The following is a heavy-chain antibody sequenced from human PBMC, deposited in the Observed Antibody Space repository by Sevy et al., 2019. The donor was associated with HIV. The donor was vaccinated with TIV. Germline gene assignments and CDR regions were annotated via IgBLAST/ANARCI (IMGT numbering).Heavy chain of an antibody. CDR1: GFTFSNYN. CDR3: VRESPSDWYLDS. D-gene: IGHD2-2*01. CDR2: IWFDGNKK. Sequence: GESPKISCAASGFTFSNYNMHWVRQAPGKGLEWVAAIWFDGNKKYYEDSVKGRFTIFRDNSKSTQYLQMSSLRADDTAVYYCVRESPSDWYLDSWGQGTLVTVSS. J-gene: IGHJ4*02. V-gene: IGHV3-33*01.